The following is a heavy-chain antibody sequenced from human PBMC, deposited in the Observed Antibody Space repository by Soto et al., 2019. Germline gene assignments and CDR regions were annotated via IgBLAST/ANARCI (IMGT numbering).Heavy chain of an antibody. CDR3: ARSSTVTTEFDY. D-gene: IGHD4-17*01. J-gene: IGHJ4*02. V-gene: IGHV4-38-2*01. CDR2: IYHSGST. Sequence: SETLSLTCAVSGYSISSGYYWGRIRQPPGKGLEWIGSIYHSGSTYYNPSLKSRVIISVDTSKHQFSLKLSSVTAADTAVYYCARSSTVTTEFDYWGQGTLVTVSS. CDR1: GYSISSGYY.